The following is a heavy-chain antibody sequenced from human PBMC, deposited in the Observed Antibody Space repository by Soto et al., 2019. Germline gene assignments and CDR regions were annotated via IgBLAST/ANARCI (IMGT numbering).Heavy chain of an antibody. CDR2: ISSSGSTI. Sequence: LRLSCAASGFTFSDYYMSWIRQAPGKGLEWVSYISSSGSTIYYADSVKGRFTISRDNAKNSLYLQMNSLRAEDTAVYYCARDNIAAAGTPYYGMDVWGQGTTVTVSS. CDR1: GFTFSDYY. J-gene: IGHJ6*02. V-gene: IGHV3-11*01. CDR3: ARDNIAAAGTPYYGMDV. D-gene: IGHD6-13*01.